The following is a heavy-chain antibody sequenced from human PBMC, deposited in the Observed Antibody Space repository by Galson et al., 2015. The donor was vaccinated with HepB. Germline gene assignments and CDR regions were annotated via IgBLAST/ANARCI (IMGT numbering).Heavy chain of an antibody. CDR3: ARGGLAGSNGAYGMDV. CDR2: IYSGGTT. D-gene: IGHD2-8*01. J-gene: IGHJ6*02. CDR1: GFTFSSKY. Sequence: SLRLSCAASGFTFSSKYMNWVRQAPGKGLEWVSVIYSGGTTNYADSVKGRFSISRDNSKNTVNLQMNSLRVEDTAVYYCARGGLAGSNGAYGMDVWGQGTTVTVSS. V-gene: IGHV3-53*01.